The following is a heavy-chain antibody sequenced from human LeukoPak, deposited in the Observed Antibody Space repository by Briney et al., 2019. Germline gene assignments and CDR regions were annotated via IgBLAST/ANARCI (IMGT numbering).Heavy chain of an antibody. Sequence: SETLSLTCAVYGGSFSGYYWSWIRQPPGKGLEWIGEINHSGSTNYNPSLKSRVTISVDTSKKQFSLKLSSVTAADTAVYYCARLSRITLIVVAAETFDIWGQGTMVTVSS. V-gene: IGHV4-34*01. CDR1: GGSFSGYY. D-gene: IGHD3-22*01. J-gene: IGHJ3*02. CDR2: INHSGST. CDR3: ARLSRITLIVVAAETFDI.